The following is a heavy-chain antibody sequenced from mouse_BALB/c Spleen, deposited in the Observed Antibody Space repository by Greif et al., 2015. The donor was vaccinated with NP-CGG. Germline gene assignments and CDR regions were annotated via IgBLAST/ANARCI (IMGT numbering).Heavy chain of an antibody. Sequence: EVKVVESGGGLVKPGGSLKLSCAASGFAFSSYDMSWVRQTPEKRLEWVAYISSGGGSTYYPDTVKGRFTISRDNAKNTLYLQMSSLKSEDTAMYYCARHYYGSSYGFDYWGQGTTLTVSS. CDR3: ARHYYGSSYGFDY. CDR1: GFAFSSYD. J-gene: IGHJ2*01. CDR2: ISSGGGST. D-gene: IGHD1-1*01. V-gene: IGHV5-12-1*01.